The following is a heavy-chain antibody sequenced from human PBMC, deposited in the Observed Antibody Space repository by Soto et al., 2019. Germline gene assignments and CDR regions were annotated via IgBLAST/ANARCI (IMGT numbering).Heavy chain of an antibody. D-gene: IGHD3-9*01. CDR1: GYTFTSYG. CDR2: ISAYNGNT. Sequence: ASVKVSCKASGYTFTSYGISWVRQAPGQGLEWMGWISAYNGNTNYAQKLQGRVTMTTDTSTSTAYMELRSLRSDDTAVYYCARSYYDILTGYYNVFDYWGQGTLVTVSS. V-gene: IGHV1-18*01. J-gene: IGHJ4*02. CDR3: ARSYYDILTGYYNVFDY.